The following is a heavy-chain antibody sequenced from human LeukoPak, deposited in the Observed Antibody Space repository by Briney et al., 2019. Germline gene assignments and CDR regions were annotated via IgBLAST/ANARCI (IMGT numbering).Heavy chain of an antibody. CDR1: GFTFSDYY. J-gene: IGHJ3*02. Sequence: PGGSLRLSCAASGFTFSDYYMGWIRQAPGNGLEWVAYITSSGSAIYHADSVKGRFTISRDNAKNSLYLQMNTLRAEDTAVYYCARAYKDAFDIWGQGTMVTVSS. CDR3: ARAYKDAFDI. D-gene: IGHD1-14*01. CDR2: ITSSGSAI. V-gene: IGHV3-11*04.